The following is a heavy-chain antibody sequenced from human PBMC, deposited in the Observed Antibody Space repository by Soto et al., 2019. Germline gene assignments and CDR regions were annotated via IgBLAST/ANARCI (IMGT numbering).Heavy chain of an antibody. D-gene: IGHD3-3*01. CDR3: ARDLSVLRFLEWLLAY. J-gene: IGHJ4*02. V-gene: IGHV1-3*01. CDR2: INAGNGNT. Sequence: QVQLVQSGAEVKKPGASVKVSCKASGYTFTSYAMHWVRQAPGQRLEWMGWINAGNGNTKYSQKFQGRVTITRDTSASTAYMELSRLRSEDTAVYYCARDLSVLRFLEWLLAYWGQGTLVTVSS. CDR1: GYTFTSYA.